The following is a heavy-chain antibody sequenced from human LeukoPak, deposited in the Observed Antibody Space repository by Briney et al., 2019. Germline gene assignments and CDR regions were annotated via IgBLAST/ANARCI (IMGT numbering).Heavy chain of an antibody. CDR1: GFTFSSYA. CDR3: AKATDSSGRQSDY. J-gene: IGHJ4*02. CDR2: IRGSGTST. D-gene: IGHD3-22*01. V-gene: IGHV3-23*01. Sequence: WGSLRLSCAASGFTFSSYAMSWVRQAPGKGMERVSLIRGSGTSTYYADSVRGRFTFSRDNSKNTLYLQMNSLRAEDTAVYYCAKATDSSGRQSDYWGQGTLVTVSS.